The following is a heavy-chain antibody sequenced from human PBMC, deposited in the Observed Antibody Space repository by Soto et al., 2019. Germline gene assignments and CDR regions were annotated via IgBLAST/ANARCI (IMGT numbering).Heavy chain of an antibody. CDR2: IYYSGST. J-gene: IGHJ6*02. CDR3: ARGQYDYVWGSYRYTPDYYYGMDV. V-gene: IGHV4-30-4*01. CDR1: GGSISSGDYY. Sequence: SETLSLTCTVSGGSISSGDYYWSWIRQPPGKGLEWIGYIYYSGSTYYNPSLKSRVTISVDTSKNQFSLKLSSVTAADTAVYYCARGQYDYVWGSYRYTPDYYYGMDVWGQGTTVTVYS. D-gene: IGHD3-16*02.